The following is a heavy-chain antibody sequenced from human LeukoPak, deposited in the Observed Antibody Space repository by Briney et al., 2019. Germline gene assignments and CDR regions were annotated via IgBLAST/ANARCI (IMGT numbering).Heavy chain of an antibody. CDR3: ARWYYDFWSGLTYFDY. J-gene: IGHJ4*02. D-gene: IGHD3-3*01. V-gene: IGHV4-61*02. CDR1: GGSISSGSYY. Sequence: PSQTLSLTCTVSGGSISSGSYYWSWIRQPARKGLEWIGRIYTSGSTNYNPSLKSRVTISVDTSKNQFSLKLSSVTAADTAVYYCARWYYDFWSGLTYFDYWGQGTLVTVSS. CDR2: IYTSGST.